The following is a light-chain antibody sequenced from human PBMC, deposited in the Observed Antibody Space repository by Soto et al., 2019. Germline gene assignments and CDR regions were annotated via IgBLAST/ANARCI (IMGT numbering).Light chain of an antibody. CDR1: SSDVGRYPY. CDR3: SSYTSGDGWV. Sequence: SALTQPASVSGSPGQSITISCTGTSSDVGRYPYVSWYQQHPGNGPKLIIYDVSDRPSGVSNRFSGSKSDNTAALTISGLQAEDEADYYCSSYTSGDGWVFGGGTKLTVL. CDR2: DVS. J-gene: IGLJ3*02. V-gene: IGLV2-14*01.